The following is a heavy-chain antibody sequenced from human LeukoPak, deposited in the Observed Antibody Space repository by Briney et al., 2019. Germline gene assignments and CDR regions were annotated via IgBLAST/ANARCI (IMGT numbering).Heavy chain of an antibody. Sequence: PGGSLRLSCAASGFTFSSYSMNWVRQAPGKGLEWVSAISGSGVGTYYADSVKGRFTISRDNSWNTLYLQMNSLRAEDTAVYYCAKDVSGSRLWEGYVGYWGQGTLVTVSS. J-gene: IGHJ4*02. D-gene: IGHD1-26*01. CDR2: ISGSGVGT. V-gene: IGHV3-23*01. CDR3: AKDVSGSRLWEGYVGY. CDR1: GFTFSSYS.